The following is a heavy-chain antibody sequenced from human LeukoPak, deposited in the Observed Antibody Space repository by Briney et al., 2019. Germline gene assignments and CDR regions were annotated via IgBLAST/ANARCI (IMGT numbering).Heavy chain of an antibody. V-gene: IGHV3-53*01. CDR1: GFTVSSNY. Sequence: PGGSLRLSCAASGFTVSSNYMSWVRQAPGKGLEWVSVIYSGGSTYYADSVKGRFTISRDNSKNTLYLQMNSLRAEGTAVYYCARLFKVVPAAIRTWGQGTLVTVSS. D-gene: IGHD2-2*01. CDR3: ARLFKVVPAAIRT. CDR2: IYSGGST. J-gene: IGHJ5*02.